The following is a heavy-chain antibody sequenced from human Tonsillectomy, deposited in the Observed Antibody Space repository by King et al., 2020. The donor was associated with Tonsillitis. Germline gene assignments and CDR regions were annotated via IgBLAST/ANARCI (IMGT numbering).Heavy chain of an antibody. CDR3: STCPVVAATMDDY. Sequence: EVQLVESGGGLVKPGGSLRLSCAASGFTFSNAWMSWVRQAPGKGLEWVGRIKSKTDGGTTDYAAPVKGRFTISRDDSKNTLYLQMNSLKTEDTAVYYCSTCPVVAATMDDYWGQGTLVTVSS. J-gene: IGHJ4*02. CDR1: GFTFSNAW. D-gene: IGHD2-15*01. CDR2: IKSKTDGGTT. V-gene: IGHV3-15*01.